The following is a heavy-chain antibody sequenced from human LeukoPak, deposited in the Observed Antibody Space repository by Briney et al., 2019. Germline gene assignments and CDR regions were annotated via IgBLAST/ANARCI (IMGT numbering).Heavy chain of an antibody. V-gene: IGHV3-23*01. Sequence: GGSLRLSCAASGFTFSSYAMSWVRQAPGKGLEWVSAISGSGGSTYYADSVKGRFTISRDNSKNTLYLQMNSLRAEDTALYYCAKFGAYSDYIDYWGQGTLVTVSS. J-gene: IGHJ4*02. CDR1: GFTFSSYA. D-gene: IGHD3-16*01. CDR2: ISGSGGST. CDR3: AKFGAYSDYIDY.